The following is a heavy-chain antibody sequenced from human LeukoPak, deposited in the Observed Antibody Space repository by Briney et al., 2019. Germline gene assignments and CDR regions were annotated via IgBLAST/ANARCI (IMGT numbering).Heavy chain of an antibody. V-gene: IGHV3-13*01. CDR2: IGTAGDT. Sequence: SGGSLRLSCAASGFTFSSYDMHWVRQATGKGLEWVSSIGTAGDTYYPGSVKGRFTISRENAKNSLYLQMNSLRAGDTAVYYCARGAYYDILTGYRLKAFDIWGQGTMVTVSS. CDR3: ARGAYYDILTGYRLKAFDI. J-gene: IGHJ3*02. D-gene: IGHD3-9*01. CDR1: GFTFSSYD.